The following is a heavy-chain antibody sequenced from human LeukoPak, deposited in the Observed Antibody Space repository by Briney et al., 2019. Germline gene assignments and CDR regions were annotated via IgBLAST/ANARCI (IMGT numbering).Heavy chain of an antibody. J-gene: IGHJ6*03. CDR2: ISGSGGST. Sequence: GGSLRLSCSAFGFTFSSYAMSWVRQAPGKGLEWVSAISGSGGSTYYAASVKGRFTISRDNSKNTLYLKMNSLRAEATAVYYCAKDLNGSGSYYLTLYYYYMDVWGKGTTVTVSS. V-gene: IGHV3-23*01. D-gene: IGHD3-10*01. CDR1: GFTFSSYA. CDR3: AKDLNGSGSYYLTLYYYYMDV.